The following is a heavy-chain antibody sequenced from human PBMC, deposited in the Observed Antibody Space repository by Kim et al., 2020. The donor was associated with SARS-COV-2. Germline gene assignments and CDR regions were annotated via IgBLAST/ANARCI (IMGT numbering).Heavy chain of an antibody. CDR3: AKALGAYFDY. V-gene: IGHV3-23*01. CDR2: ST. Sequence: STDYADSVKGRFTISRDNSKNTLYLQMNSLRAEDTAVYYCAKALGAYFDYWGQGTLVTVSS. J-gene: IGHJ4*02. D-gene: IGHD3-16*01.